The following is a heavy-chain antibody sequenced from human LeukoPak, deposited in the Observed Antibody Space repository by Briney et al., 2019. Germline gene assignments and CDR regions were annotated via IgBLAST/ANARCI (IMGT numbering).Heavy chain of an antibody. J-gene: IGHJ6*02. CDR2: IIPILGLA. CDR3: ARKIGDYEGYYYHYGMDV. CDR1: GGTFSSYV. V-gene: IGHV1-69*04. Sequence: GASVKVSCKASGGTFSSYVISWVRQAPGQGLEWMGRIIPILGLANYAQKFQGRVTTTADKSTSTAYMELRSLRSDDTAVYYCARKIGDYEGYYYHYGMDVWGQGTTVTASS. D-gene: IGHD4-17*01.